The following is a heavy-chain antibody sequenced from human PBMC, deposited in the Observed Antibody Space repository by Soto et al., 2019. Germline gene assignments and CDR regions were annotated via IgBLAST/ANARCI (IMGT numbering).Heavy chain of an antibody. CDR1: GGSITSSSYY. D-gene: IGHD1-26*01. V-gene: IGHV4-39*01. Sequence: QLHLRESGPGLVKPSETLSLTCTVSGGSITSSSYYWGWIRQPPGKGLEWIGSIYYSGSTYYNPSLKSRATIPVDTSKNQFSLKLSSVPAADTAVYYCATQEVGGSYVYTFDPWGQGTLVTVSS. CDR3: ATQEVGGSYVYTFDP. J-gene: IGHJ5*02. CDR2: IYYSGST.